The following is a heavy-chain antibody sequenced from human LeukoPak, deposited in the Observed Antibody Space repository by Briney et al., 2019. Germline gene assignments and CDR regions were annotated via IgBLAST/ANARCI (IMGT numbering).Heavy chain of an antibody. CDR1: GYSFSSYY. CDR3: ARGEYCTAGTCPPGLS. V-gene: IGHV1-46*01. Sequence: GASVKVSCKASGYSFSSYYMHWVRQAPGQGLEWMGIINPSGGGTSYAEKFQGRVTMTRDTSTSTVYMELSSLRSEDTALYYCARGEYCTAGTCPPGLSWGQGTLVTVS. CDR2: INPSGGGT. J-gene: IGHJ4*02. D-gene: IGHD2-15*01.